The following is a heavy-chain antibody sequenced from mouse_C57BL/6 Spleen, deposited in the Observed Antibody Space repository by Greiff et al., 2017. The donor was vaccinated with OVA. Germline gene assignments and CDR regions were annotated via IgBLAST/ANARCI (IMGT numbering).Heavy chain of an antibody. CDR1: GFTFSSYT. CDR2: ISGGGGNT. CDR3: ARLGLEAWFAY. D-gene: IGHD4-1*01. Sequence: EVKLMESGGGLVKPGGSLKLSCAASGFTFSSYTMSWVRQTPEKRLEWVATISGGGGNTYYPDSVKGRFTISRDNAKNTLYLQMSSPRSEDTDLYYCARLGLEAWFAYWGQGTLVTVSA. V-gene: IGHV5-9*01. J-gene: IGHJ3*01.